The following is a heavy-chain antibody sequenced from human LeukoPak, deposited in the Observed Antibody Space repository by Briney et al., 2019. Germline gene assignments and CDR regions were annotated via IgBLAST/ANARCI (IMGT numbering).Heavy chain of an antibody. D-gene: IGHD2-2*02. V-gene: IGHV4-34*01. CDR3: ARMRCGHTDNRCYNY. Sequence: SETLSLTCAVYGGSFSGYYWSWIRQPPGKGLEWIGEIRSGYTNYNPSLKTRVTISADTSENQLSLRLTSVTAADTAVYYCARMRCGHTDNRCYNYWGQGTLVTVSS. J-gene: IGHJ4*02. CDR2: IRSGYT. CDR1: GGSFSGYY.